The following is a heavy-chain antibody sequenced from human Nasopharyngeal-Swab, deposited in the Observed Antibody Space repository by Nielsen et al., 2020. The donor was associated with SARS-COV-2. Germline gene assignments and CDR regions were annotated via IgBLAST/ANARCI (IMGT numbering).Heavy chain of an antibody. CDR1: GYTLTELS. CDR2: FDPEDGET. CDR3: ATHYAVAGPDQPFDY. D-gene: IGHD6-19*01. J-gene: IGHJ4*02. V-gene: IGHV1-24*01. Sequence: ASVKVSCKVSGYTLTELSMHWVRQAPGKGLEWMGGFDPEDGETIYAQKFQGRVTMTEDTSTDTAYMELSSLRSEDTAVYYCATHYAVAGPDQPFDYWGQGTLVTVSP.